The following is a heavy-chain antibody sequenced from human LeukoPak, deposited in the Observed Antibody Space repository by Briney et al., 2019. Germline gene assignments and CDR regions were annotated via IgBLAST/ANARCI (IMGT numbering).Heavy chain of an antibody. V-gene: IGHV4-39*01. J-gene: IGHJ1*01. CDR1: GDSISRSDSY. D-gene: IGHD3-22*01. CDR2: IYYSGRT. Sequence: PSETLSLTCSVSGDSISRSDSYWDWVRQPPGKGLEWIGTIYYSGRTYYSPSLKGRVTMSVDTSKNQFSLNLRSVTAAGTATFYCARRRYFDGSGYLEWGQGTLLSVSS. CDR3: ARRRYFDGSGYLE.